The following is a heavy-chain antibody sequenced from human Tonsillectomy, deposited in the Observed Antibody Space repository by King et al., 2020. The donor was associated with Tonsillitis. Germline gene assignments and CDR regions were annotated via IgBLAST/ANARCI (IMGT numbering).Heavy chain of an antibody. J-gene: IGHJ3*01. CDR2: ISYDGSNK. CDR1: GFTFSSYG. V-gene: IGHV3-30*18. Sequence: VQLVESGGGVVQPGRSLRLSCAASGFTFSSYGMHWVRQAPGKGLEWVAVISYDGSNKYYADSVKGRFTISRDNSKNTLYLQMNSLRAEDTAVYYCAKTPEWERLHGGLPNWGQGTMVTVSS. CDR3: AKTPEWERLHGGLPN. D-gene: IGHD1-26*01.